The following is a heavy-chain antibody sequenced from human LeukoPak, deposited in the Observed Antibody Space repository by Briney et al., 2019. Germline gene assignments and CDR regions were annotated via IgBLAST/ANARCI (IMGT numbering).Heavy chain of an antibody. CDR1: GHTLTELS. CDR3: ATVLRGLWFGELLWVPHAFDI. Sequence: GASVKVSCKVSGHTLTELSMHWVRQAPGKGLEWMGGFDPEDGETIYAQKFQGRVTMTEDTSTDTAYMELSSLRSEDTAVYYCATVLRGLWFGELLWVPHAFDIWGQGTMVTVSS. J-gene: IGHJ3*02. D-gene: IGHD3-10*01. CDR2: FDPEDGET. V-gene: IGHV1-24*01.